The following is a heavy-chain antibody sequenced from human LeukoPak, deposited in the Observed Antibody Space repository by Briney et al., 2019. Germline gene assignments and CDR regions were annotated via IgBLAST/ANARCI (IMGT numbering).Heavy chain of an antibody. V-gene: IGHV4-59*01. Sequence: SETLSLTCTVSGGSISGYYWTWIRQPPGKGLEWIGYIYYGASSNYNPSLKSRVTMPVDTSKNQFSLKLSSVTAADTAVYYCTREEASAGNWFDPWGQGTLVTVSS. CDR3: TREEASAGNWFDP. D-gene: IGHD6-13*01. CDR2: IYYGASS. CDR1: GGSISGYY. J-gene: IGHJ5*02.